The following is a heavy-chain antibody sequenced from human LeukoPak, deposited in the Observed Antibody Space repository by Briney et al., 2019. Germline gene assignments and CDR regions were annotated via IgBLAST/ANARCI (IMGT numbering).Heavy chain of an antibody. CDR1: GGSVSSGSYY. V-gene: IGHV4-61*01. CDR3: ARDPPPYCGGDCPSY. CDR2: IYYSGST. Sequence: SETLSLTCTVSGGSVSSGSYYWSWIRQPPGKGLEWIGYIYYSGSTNYNPSLKSRVTISVDTSKNQFSLKLSSVTAADTALYYWARDPPPYCGGDCPSYWGQGTLVTVSS. J-gene: IGHJ4*02. D-gene: IGHD2-21*02.